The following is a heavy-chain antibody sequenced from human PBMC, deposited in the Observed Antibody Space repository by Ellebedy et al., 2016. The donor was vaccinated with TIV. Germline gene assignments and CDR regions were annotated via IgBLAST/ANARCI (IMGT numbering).Heavy chain of an antibody. CDR3: ARDAYGSGSSFPDY. CDR2: ISYDGSNK. Sequence: GESLKISXAASGFTFSSYAMHWVRQAPGKGLEWVAVISYDGSNKYYADSVKGRFTISRDNSKNTLYLQMNSLRAEDTAVYYCARDAYGSGSSFPDYWGQGTLVTVSS. V-gene: IGHV3-30*04. D-gene: IGHD3-10*01. J-gene: IGHJ4*02. CDR1: GFTFSSYA.